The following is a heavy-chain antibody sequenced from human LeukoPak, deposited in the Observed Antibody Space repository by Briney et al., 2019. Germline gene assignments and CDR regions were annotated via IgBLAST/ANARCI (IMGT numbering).Heavy chain of an antibody. CDR1: GGSISIYY. CDR2: ISNTGST. CDR3: AREVEMARQFDY. V-gene: IGHV4-59*12. J-gene: IGHJ4*02. D-gene: IGHD5-24*01. Sequence: SETLSLTCTVSGGSISIYYWSWIRQPPGKGLEWIGYISNTGSTNYNPSLKSRVTMSVETSKKQFSLKLSSVTGADTAVYYCAREVEMARQFDYWGQGTLVTVSA.